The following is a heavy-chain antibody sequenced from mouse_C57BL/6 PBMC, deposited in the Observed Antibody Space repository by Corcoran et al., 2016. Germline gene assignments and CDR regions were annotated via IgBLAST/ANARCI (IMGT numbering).Heavy chain of an antibody. Sequence: QIQLVQSGPELKKPGETVKISCKASGYTFTTYGMSWVKQAPGKGLKWMGWINPYSGVPTYADDFKGRFSFSLVTSASTAYLQINNLKNEDTATYFVARQAPPYAMDYWGQGSSVTVFS. D-gene: IGHD3-2*02. CDR2: INPYSGVP. V-gene: IGHV9-3*01. CDR1: GYTFTTYG. CDR3: ARQAPPYAMDY. J-gene: IGHJ4*01.